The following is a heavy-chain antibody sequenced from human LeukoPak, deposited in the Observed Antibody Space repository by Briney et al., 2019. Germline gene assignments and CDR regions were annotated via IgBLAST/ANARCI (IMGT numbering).Heavy chain of an antibody. CDR3: AKATCSSTSCYRNFEY. D-gene: IGHD2-2*01. CDR1: GFTFSSYA. V-gene: IGHV3-23*01. Sequence: GGSLRLSCAASGFTFSSYAMGWVRQASGKGLEWVSAISASGGTTYYADSVKGRFTISRDNSKDTLYLQMNSLRAEDTAVYYCAKATCSSTSCYRNFEYWGQGTLVTVFS. J-gene: IGHJ4*02. CDR2: ISASGGTT.